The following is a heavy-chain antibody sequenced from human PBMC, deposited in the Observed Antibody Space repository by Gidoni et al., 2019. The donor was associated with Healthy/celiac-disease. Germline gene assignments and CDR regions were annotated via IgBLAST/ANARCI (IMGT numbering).Heavy chain of an antibody. V-gene: IGHV3-7*01. Sequence: EVQLVESGGGLVQPGGSLRRSCAASGFPFSSYWMSRVRQAPGKGLEWVGNIKQDGSEKYYVDSVKGRFTISRDNAKNSLYLQMNSLRAEDTAVYYCARVRVRSPQGYFDYWGQGTLVTVSS. CDR1: GFPFSSYW. D-gene: IGHD1-26*01. CDR2: IKQDGSEK. J-gene: IGHJ4*02. CDR3: ARVRVRSPQGYFDY.